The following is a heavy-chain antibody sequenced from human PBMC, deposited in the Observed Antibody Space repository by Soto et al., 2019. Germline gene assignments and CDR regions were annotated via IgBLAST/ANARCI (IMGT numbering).Heavy chain of an antibody. CDR2: ISSSSSYT. V-gene: IGHV3-11*06. CDR1: GFTFSDYY. Sequence: PGGSLRLSCAASGFTFSDYYMSWIRQAPGKGLEWVSYISSSSSYTNYADSVKGRFTISRDNAKNSLYLQMNSLRAEDTAVYYCARDGTTVPYYYYGMDVWGQGTTVTVSS. J-gene: IGHJ6*02. CDR3: ARDGTTVPYYYYGMDV. D-gene: IGHD1-7*01.